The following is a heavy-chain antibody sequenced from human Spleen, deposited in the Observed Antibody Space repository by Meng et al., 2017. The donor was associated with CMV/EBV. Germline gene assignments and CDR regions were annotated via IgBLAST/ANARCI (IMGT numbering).Heavy chain of an antibody. J-gene: IGHJ4*02. CDR2: ISSGGSLK. CDR3: VRGGDHCTTTSCFH. V-gene: IGHV3-21*01. CDR1: GFTFSDYT. D-gene: IGHD2-2*01. Sequence: SGFTFSDYTMNWGRQSPGKGLEWVSSISSGGSLKYQADSLKGRFTISRDNAKNSLFLQMNSLRVEDTAMYFCVRGGDHCTTTSCFHWGQGALVTVSS.